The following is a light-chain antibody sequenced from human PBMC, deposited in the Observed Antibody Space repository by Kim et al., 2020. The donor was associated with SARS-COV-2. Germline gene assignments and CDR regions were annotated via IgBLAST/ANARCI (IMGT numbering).Light chain of an antibody. J-gene: IGKJ1*01. CDR3: QQYNSYSWT. Sequence: DIQMTQSPSTLSASVGDRVTITCRASQSISSGLAWYQQKPGKAPKLLFYKASSLESGVPSRFSGSGSGTEFTLTISSLQPDDFATYYCQQYNSYSWTFGQGTKVDIK. CDR2: KAS. CDR1: QSISSG. V-gene: IGKV1-5*03.